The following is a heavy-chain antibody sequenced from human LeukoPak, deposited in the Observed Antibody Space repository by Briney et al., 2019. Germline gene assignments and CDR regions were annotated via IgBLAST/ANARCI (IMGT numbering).Heavy chain of an antibody. Sequence: SETLSLTYTVSGGSISGFYWSWIRQPPGKGLEWIGYIYYRGNTNYNPSLNSRVTMSVDTSKNQLSLKLSPVTAADTAVYYCARLNTNWGFQVDHWGQGTLVTVSS. CDR1: GGSISGFY. D-gene: IGHD7-27*01. V-gene: IGHV4-59*08. J-gene: IGHJ4*02. CDR2: IYYRGNT. CDR3: ARLNTNWGFQVDH.